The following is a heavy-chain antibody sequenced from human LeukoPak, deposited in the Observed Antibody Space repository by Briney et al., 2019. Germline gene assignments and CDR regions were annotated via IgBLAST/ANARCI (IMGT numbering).Heavy chain of an antibody. V-gene: IGHV3-74*01. CDR2: INRHGSDT. CDR3: AELGITMIGGV. J-gene: IGHJ6*04. CDR1: GFDISRDW. D-gene: IGHD3-10*02. Sequence: GGSLRLSCVASGFDISRDWMHWVRQTPGKGLVWVSRINRHGSDTSYADSVKGRFTVSRDNAKNSLYLQMNSLRAEDTAVYYCAELGITMIGGVWGKGTTVTISS.